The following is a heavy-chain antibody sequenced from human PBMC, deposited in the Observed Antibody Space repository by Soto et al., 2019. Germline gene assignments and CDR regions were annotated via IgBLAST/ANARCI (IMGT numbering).Heavy chain of an antibody. CDR1: GFTFSSYG. CDR2: ISYDGSNK. V-gene: IGHV3-30*18. D-gene: IGHD6-13*01. Sequence: PGGSLRLSCAASGFTFSSYGMHWVRQAPGKGLEWVAVISYDGSNKYYADSVKGRFTISRDNSKNTLYLQMNSLRAEDTAVYYCAKDSSSWYPNYYGMDVWGQGTTVTVSS. J-gene: IGHJ6*02. CDR3: AKDSSSWYPNYYGMDV.